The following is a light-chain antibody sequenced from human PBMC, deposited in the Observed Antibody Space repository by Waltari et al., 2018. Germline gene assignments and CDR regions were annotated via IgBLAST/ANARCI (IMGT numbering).Light chain of an antibody. CDR2: EDK. CDR3: CSYAGSYTWV. Sequence: QSALTQPASVSGSPGQSITLSCTGTSSDVGNYNLVSRYQQYPGKAPKVIVYEDKRRPSGVSDRFAGSKSGNTASLTISGVQAEDEADYYCCSYAGSYTWVFGGGTKLTVL. CDR1: SSDVGNYNL. V-gene: IGLV2-23*01. J-gene: IGLJ3*02.